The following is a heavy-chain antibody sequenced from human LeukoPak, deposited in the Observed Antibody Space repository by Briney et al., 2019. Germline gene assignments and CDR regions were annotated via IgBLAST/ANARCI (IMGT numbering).Heavy chain of an antibody. J-gene: IGHJ4*02. V-gene: IGHV4-4*07. CDR3: ARQGYTASYYFLDY. Sequence: PSETLSLTCTASGASIRSNYWGWVRQPAGKGLEWIGRIYTSGTTDYNPSPKTRLTISIDTSKNQFSLRLTSVIAADTAVYYCARQGYTASYYFLDYWSQGTLVTVSS. CDR1: GASIRSNY. D-gene: IGHD1-26*01. CDR2: IYTSGTT.